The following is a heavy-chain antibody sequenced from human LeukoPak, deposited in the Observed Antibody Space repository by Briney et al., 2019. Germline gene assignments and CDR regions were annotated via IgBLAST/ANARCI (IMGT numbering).Heavy chain of an antibody. V-gene: IGHV3-48*03. J-gene: IGHJ4*02. D-gene: IGHD3-22*01. CDR1: GFTFSSYE. CDR3: ARGASSGYYYFDY. Sequence: GGSLRLSCAAPGFTFSSYEMNWVRQAPGKGVEWVSYMSSSGSSIYYADSVKGRFTISRDNAKNSLYLQMNSLRAEDTAVYYCARGASSGYYYFDYWGQGTLVTVSS. CDR2: MSSSGSSI.